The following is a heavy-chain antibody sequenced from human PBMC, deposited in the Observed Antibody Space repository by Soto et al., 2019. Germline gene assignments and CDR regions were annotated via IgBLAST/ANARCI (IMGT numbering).Heavy chain of an antibody. CDR2: IWYDGSNK. V-gene: IGHV3-33*01. CDR1: GVTFSSYG. D-gene: IGHD1-26*01. J-gene: IGHJ3*02. Sequence: QVQLVESGGGVVQPGRSLRLSCAASGVTFSSYGMHWVRQAPGKGMEWVAVIWYDGSNKYYADSVKGRFTISRDNSKNTLYRQRNSLRAEDTAVYYCARGRGNDAFDIWGQGTMVTVSS. CDR3: ARGRGNDAFDI.